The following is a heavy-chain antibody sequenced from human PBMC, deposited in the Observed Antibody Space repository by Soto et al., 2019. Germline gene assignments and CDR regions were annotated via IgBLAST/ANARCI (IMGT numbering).Heavy chain of an antibody. Sequence: PSETLSLTCTVSGGSISSSNYYWGWIRQPPGKGLEWIGSIYYSGSTSYNSSLKSRVTISVDTSKNQFSLRLSSVTAADTAVYYCARVICSGGSCYLDYWGQGTLVTVSS. CDR1: GGSISSSNYY. V-gene: IGHV4-39*07. D-gene: IGHD2-15*01. J-gene: IGHJ4*02. CDR3: ARVICSGGSCYLDY. CDR2: IYYSGST.